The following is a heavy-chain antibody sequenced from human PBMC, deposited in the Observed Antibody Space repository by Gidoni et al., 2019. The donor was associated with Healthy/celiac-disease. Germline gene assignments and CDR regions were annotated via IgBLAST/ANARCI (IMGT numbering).Heavy chain of an antibody. CDR3: ARDGYCSSTSCYNYYYYGMDV. CDR2: ISSSSSYI. CDR1: GFPFRSVS. J-gene: IGHJ6*02. D-gene: IGHD2-2*02. V-gene: IGHV3-21*01. Sequence: EVQLVESGGGLVKPGGSLRHPCAASGFPFRSVSMNWVRPAPGKGLAWVSSISSSSSYIYYADSVKGRFTISRDNAKNSLYLQMNSLRAEDTAVYYCARDGYCSSTSCYNYYYYGMDVWGQGTTVTVSS.